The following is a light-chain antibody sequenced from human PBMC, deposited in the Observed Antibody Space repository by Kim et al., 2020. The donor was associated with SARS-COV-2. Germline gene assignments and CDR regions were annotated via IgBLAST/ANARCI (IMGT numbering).Light chain of an antibody. J-gene: IGLJ2*01. CDR3: HSYDNSLSALL. Sequence: RSTISCTGSSSNSGAGFDVHWYQQVPGTAPKLLIYRNNNRPSGVPDRFSGSKSGISASLAITGLQAEDEADYYCHSYDNSLSALLFGGGTQLTVL. CDR2: RNN. CDR1: SSNSGAGFD. V-gene: IGLV1-40*01.